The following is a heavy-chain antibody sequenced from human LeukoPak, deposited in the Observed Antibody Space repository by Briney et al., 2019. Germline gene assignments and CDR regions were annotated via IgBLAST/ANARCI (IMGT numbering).Heavy chain of an antibody. V-gene: IGHV3-21*06. J-gene: IGHJ4*02. D-gene: IGHD3-22*01. CDR2: INSGGTTT. Sequence: PGGSLRLSCAACGFAFSTYTMNWARQAPGKGLEWVASINSGGTTTHYAFSVKGRFTISRDNAQNVLYLQMNGLRGDGAAVYYCLRGDSRDFWGQGTLVTVSS. CDR3: LRGDSRDF. CDR1: GFAFSTYT.